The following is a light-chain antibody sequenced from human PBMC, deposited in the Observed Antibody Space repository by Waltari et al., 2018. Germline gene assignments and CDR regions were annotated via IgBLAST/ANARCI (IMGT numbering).Light chain of an antibody. Sequence: QSALTQPASVSGSPGQSIPIPCTRGSNTFGHYYLISWYQHHPGKAPKLVIFEGSKRPSGVSDRFSGSHSDNLASLTISGLQAEDEADYYCCSYGGRTTIFGGGTRLTVL. CDR2: EGS. J-gene: IGLJ2*01. CDR3: CSYGGRTTI. CDR1: SNTFGHYYL. V-gene: IGLV2-23*01.